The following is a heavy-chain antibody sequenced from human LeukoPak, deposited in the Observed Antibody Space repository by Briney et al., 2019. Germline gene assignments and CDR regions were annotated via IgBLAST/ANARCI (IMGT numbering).Heavy chain of an antibody. D-gene: IGHD6-19*01. J-gene: IGHJ5*02. CDR1: GFTFSSYA. CDR3: ASLGPIRIAVADLNWFDP. V-gene: IGHV3-30-3*01. Sequence: PGRSLRLSCAASGFTFSSYAMHWVRQAPGKGLEWVAVISYDGSNKYYADSVKGRLTISRGNSKNTLYLQMNSLRAEDTAVYYCASLGPIRIAVADLNWFDPWGQGTLVTVSS. CDR2: ISYDGSNK.